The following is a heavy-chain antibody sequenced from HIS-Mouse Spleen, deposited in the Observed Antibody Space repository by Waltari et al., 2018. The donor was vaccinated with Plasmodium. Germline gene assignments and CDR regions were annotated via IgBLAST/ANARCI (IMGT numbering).Heavy chain of an antibody. Sequence: EVQLVESGGGLVQPGGSLRLSCAASGFTFSSYSMNWVRQAPGKGLEGVSYISSSSSTIYYAESGKGRFTISRDNAKNSLYLQMNSLRDEDTAVYYCARVVTIFGVVIDYWGQGTLVTVSS. J-gene: IGHJ4*02. CDR3: ARVVTIFGVVIDY. D-gene: IGHD3-3*01. V-gene: IGHV3-48*02. CDR1: GFTFSSYS. CDR2: ISSSSSTI.